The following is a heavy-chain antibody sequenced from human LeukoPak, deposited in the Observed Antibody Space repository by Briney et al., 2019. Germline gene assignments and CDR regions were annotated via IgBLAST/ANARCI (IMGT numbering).Heavy chain of an antibody. D-gene: IGHD4-17*01. CDR1: GFTFSSYS. CDR2: ISSSSSYI. Sequence: GGSLRLSCAASGFTFSSYSMNWVRQAPGKGLEWVSSISSSSSYIYYADSVEGRFTISRDNAKNSLYLQMNSLRAEDTAVYYCARVPATVSDAYLQHWGQGTLVTVSS. CDR3: ARVPATVSDAYLQH. V-gene: IGHV3-21*01. J-gene: IGHJ1*01.